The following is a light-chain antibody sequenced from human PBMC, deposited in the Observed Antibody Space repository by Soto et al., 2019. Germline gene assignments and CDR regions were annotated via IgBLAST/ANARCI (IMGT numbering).Light chain of an antibody. Sequence: EIVLTQSPGTLSLSPGEGATLSCRASQTIKRSSLAWYQQKPGQPPRLLIFGASTRVAGIPARFSGSGSGTEFSLTISSLQSEDFAVYYCQQYMNWPTFGQGTRLEIK. CDR1: QTIKRSS. CDR2: GAS. CDR3: QQYMNWPT. V-gene: IGKV3-15*01. J-gene: IGKJ5*01.